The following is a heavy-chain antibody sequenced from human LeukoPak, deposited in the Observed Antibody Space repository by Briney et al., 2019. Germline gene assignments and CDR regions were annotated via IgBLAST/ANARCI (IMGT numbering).Heavy chain of an antibody. D-gene: IGHD3-22*01. CDR1: GFTFSSYG. V-gene: IGHV3-33*01. CDR3: ARGGYYYDSSGYYRPFDY. CDR2: IWYDGSNK. Sequence: GGSLRLSCAASGFTFSSYGMHWVRQAPGEGLEWVAVIWYDGSNKYYADSVKGRFTISRDNSKNTLYLQMNSLRAEDTAVYYCARGGYYYDSSGYYRPFDYWGQGTLVTVSS. J-gene: IGHJ4*02.